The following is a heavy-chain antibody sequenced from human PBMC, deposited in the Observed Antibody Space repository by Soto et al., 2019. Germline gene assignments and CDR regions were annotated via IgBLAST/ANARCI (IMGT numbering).Heavy chain of an antibody. CDR3: AKDRFRNASSEWLDP. V-gene: IGHV1-24*01. CDR1: GDALPEFS. Sequence: ASVKVSCELSGDALPEFSMHWVRQAPGKGLEWMGGFDPEDGETIYAQKFLGRVTMTEDTSTDTAYMELSSLTSEDTAVYYCAKDRFRNASSEWLDPSGHGTLVTVAS. CDR2: FDPEDGET. D-gene: IGHD1-1*01. J-gene: IGHJ5*02.